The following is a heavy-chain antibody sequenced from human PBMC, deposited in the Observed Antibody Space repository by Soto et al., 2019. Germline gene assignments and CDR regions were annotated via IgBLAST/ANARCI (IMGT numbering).Heavy chain of an antibody. CDR1: GFTFSDYW. D-gene: IGHD6-13*01. V-gene: IGHV3-7*05. J-gene: IGHJ4*02. CDR2: IKYDGNEK. CDR3: ARDGVAPGLYFDY. Sequence: EVQLVESGGGLVQPGGSLRLSCAASGFTFSDYWMNWVRQAPGKGLEWVASIKYDGNEKNCEDSVKGRFTISRDNAKNSLYLQMASLRAEDTAVYYCARDGVAPGLYFDYWGQGALVTVSS.